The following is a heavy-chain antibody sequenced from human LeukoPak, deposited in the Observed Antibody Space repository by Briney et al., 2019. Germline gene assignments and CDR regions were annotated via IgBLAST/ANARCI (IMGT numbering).Heavy chain of an antibody. CDR3: AREWRGAFFDY. J-gene: IGHJ4*02. D-gene: IGHD1-26*01. CDR2: VYYSGST. CDR1: GGSISSYY. V-gene: IGHV4-59*01. Sequence: PSETLSLTCTVSGGSISSYYWGWLRQSPGKGLEWIASVYYSGSTDYNPPLKSRVTISLDKSKNHFSLSLTSVTAADTAVYYCAREWRGAFFDYWGQGTPVTVSS.